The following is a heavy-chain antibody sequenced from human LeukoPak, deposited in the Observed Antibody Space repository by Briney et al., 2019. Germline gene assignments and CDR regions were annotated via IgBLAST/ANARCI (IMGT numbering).Heavy chain of an antibody. CDR3: ARDSSRGWDHAFDI. D-gene: IGHD6-19*01. CDR2: IYYSGRT. CDR1: GASISTYY. V-gene: IGHV4-59*01. Sequence: SETLSLTCTVSGASISTYYWSWIRQPPGKGLEWIGSIYYSGRTNYNPSLKSRVTISLDTSRNQFSLKLSSVTAADTAVYYCARDSSRGWDHAFDIWGQGIMVTVSS. J-gene: IGHJ3*02.